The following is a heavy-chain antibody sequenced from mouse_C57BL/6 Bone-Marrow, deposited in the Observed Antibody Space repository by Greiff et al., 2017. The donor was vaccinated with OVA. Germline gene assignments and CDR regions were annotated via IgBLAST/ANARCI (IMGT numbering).Heavy chain of an antibody. J-gene: IGHJ3*01. V-gene: IGHV5-15*01. D-gene: IGHD1-1*02. CDR1: GFTFSDYG. CDR2: ISNLADSI. Sequence: DVMLVESGGGLVQPGGSLKLSCAASGFTFSDYGMAWVRQAPRKGPEWVAFISNLADSIYYADTVTGRFTISRANAKNTLYLERSSLRSEDTAMYYCARQGGGFAYWGQGTLVTVSA. CDR3: ARQGGGFAY.